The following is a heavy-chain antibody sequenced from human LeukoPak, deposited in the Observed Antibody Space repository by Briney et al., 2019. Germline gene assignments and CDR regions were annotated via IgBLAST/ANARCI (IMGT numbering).Heavy chain of an antibody. J-gene: IGHJ3*02. V-gene: IGHV3-74*03. Sequence: GGSLRLSCVASGFTFSSNWMHWVRQVPGKGLVWVSRIDGDGGRTTYADSVKGRFNITRDNSKNTLYLQMNSLRAEDTAVYYCAKATLNCSGGNCYGAFDIWGQGTMVTVSS. CDR1: GFTFSSNW. D-gene: IGHD2-15*01. CDR2: IDGDGGRT. CDR3: AKATLNCSGGNCYGAFDI.